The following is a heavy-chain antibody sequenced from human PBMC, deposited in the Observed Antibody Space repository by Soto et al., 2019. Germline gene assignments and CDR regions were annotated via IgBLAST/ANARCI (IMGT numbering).Heavy chain of an antibody. V-gene: IGHV3-13*01. Sequence: EVQLVESGGGLVQPGGSLRLSCAASGFTFSSYDMHWVRQATGKGPEWVSAIGTAGDTYYPGSVKGRFTISRENAKNSLYHQMNSLRAGDTAVYYCARGTSSGYYYMDVWGKGTTVTVSS. CDR1: GFTFSSYD. CDR3: ARGTSSGYYYMDV. J-gene: IGHJ6*03. D-gene: IGHD6-19*01. CDR2: IGTAGDT.